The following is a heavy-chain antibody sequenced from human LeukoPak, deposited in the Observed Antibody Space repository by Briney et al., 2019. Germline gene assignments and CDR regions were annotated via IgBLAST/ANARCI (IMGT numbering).Heavy chain of an antibody. Sequence: PGGSLRLSCAASGFTFSSYWMTWVRQAPGKGLEWVAVISDSGRSTYYADSLKGRFTISRDNSENTLYLQMNSLRAEDSAVYYCAKEKIVVLATSITGYYYYGMDVWGQGTTVTVSS. CDR1: GFTFSSYW. CDR2: ISDSGRST. J-gene: IGHJ6*02. D-gene: IGHD2-2*01. V-gene: IGHV3-23*01. CDR3: AKEKIVVLATSITGYYYYGMDV.